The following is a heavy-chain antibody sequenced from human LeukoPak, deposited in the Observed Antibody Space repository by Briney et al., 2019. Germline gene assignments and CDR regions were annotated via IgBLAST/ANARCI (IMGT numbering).Heavy chain of an antibody. J-gene: IGHJ6*03. CDR2: IIPIFGTA. D-gene: IGHD3-3*01. V-gene: IGHV1-69*01. CDR1: GGTFSSYA. CDR3: ARGSVRRFLDYMDV. Sequence: SVKVSCKASGGTFSSYAISWVRQAPGQGLEWMGGIIPIFGTANYAQKFQGRVTITADESTSTAYMELSSLRSEGTAVYYCARGSVRRFLDYMDVWGKGTTVTVSS.